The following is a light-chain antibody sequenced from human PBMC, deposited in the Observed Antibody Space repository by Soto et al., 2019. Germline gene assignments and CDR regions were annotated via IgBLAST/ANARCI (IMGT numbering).Light chain of an antibody. CDR3: QQSYSTPWT. V-gene: IGKV1-39*01. Sequence: DIQMTLYPSSLSASVNDRVTITCRASQSISSYLNWYQQKPGKAPKLLIYAASSLQSGVPSRFSGSGSGTDFTLTISSLQPEDFATYYCQQSYSTPWTVGQGAKV. CDR1: QSISSY. CDR2: AAS. J-gene: IGKJ1*01.